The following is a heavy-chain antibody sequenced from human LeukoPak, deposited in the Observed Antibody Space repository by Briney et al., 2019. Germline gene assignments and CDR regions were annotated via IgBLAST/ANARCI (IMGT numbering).Heavy chain of an antibody. J-gene: IGHJ6*02. CDR3: AKDHIDGYSYYYYGMDV. Sequence: GRSLRLSCAASGVTFSSYGMHWVRQAPGKGLEWVAVISYDGSNKYYADSVKGRFTISRDNSKNTLYLQMNSLRAEDTAVYYCAKDHIDGYSYYYYGMDVWGQGTTVTVSS. D-gene: IGHD5-24*01. V-gene: IGHV3-30*18. CDR1: GVTFSSYG. CDR2: ISYDGSNK.